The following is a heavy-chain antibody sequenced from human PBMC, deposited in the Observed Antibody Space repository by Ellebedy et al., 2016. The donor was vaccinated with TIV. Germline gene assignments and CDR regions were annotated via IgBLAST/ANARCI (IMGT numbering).Heavy chain of an antibody. CDR2: INPYTGDT. CDR3: ARNRGSSADFDP. D-gene: IGHD2-2*01. CDR1: GDILSSYA. V-gene: IGHV1-2*02. Sequence: AASVKVSCKASGDILSSYAISWVRQAPGQGLEWMGWINPYTGDTNYAQKFQGRVSMSGAKSISTAFMQLTSLTSEDTAVYYCARNRGSSADFDPWGQGSLVTVSS. J-gene: IGHJ5*02.